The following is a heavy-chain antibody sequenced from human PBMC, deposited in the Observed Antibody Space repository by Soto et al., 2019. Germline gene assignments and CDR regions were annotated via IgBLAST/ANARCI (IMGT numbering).Heavy chain of an antibody. Sequence: PGESLKISCKGSGYNYAGYWIAWVRQMPGKGLELMGIIYPSDSDTRYRPSFQGQVTISADKSISSAYLQWSSLRASDTAMYYCARGGVSTRTFDYWGQGTPVTVSS. V-gene: IGHV5-51*01. CDR2: IYPSDSDT. D-gene: IGHD3-3*01. CDR3: ARGGVSTRTFDY. J-gene: IGHJ4*02. CDR1: GYNYAGYW.